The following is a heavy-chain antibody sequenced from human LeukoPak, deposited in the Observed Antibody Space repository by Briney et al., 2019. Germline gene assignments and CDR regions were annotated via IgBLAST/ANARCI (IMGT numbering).Heavy chain of an antibody. CDR1: EFSLSTSGMC. J-gene: IGHJ4*02. D-gene: IGHD4-17*01. V-gene: IGHV2-70*01. CDR2: IDWDDNK. Sequence: ESGPALVKHTQTLTLTCTFSEFSLSTSGMCVSWIRQPPGKALEWLALIDWDDNKYYNTSLKTRLTISKDTSKNQVVLTMTNMDPVDTATYFCARYLYGDSASYFDYWGQGSLVIVSS. CDR3: ARYLYGDSASYFDY.